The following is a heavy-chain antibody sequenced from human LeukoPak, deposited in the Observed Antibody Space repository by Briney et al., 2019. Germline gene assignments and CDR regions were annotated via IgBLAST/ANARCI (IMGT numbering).Heavy chain of an antibody. Sequence: ASVKASCKASGYTFTSYDINWVRQATGQGLEWMGWMNPNSGNTGYAQKFQGRVTMTRNTSISTAYMELSSLRSEDTAVYYCARGSYSSGWLDDAFDIWGQGTMVTVSS. D-gene: IGHD6-19*01. J-gene: IGHJ3*02. CDR1: GYTFTSYD. CDR2: MNPNSGNT. V-gene: IGHV1-8*01. CDR3: ARGSYSSGWLDDAFDI.